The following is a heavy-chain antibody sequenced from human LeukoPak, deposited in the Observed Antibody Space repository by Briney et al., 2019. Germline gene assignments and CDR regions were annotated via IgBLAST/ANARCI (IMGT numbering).Heavy chain of an antibody. J-gene: IGHJ5*01. CDR1: GGSISSGDYY. CDR3: ARAESCYYYTNWFDS. CDR2: IYYSGRN. V-gene: IGHV4-30-4*01. D-gene: IGHD3-22*01. Sequence: SETLSLTCTVSGGSISSGDYYWSWIRQPPGKGLEWIGYIYYSGRNYYNPSLKSRVTISVDTSKNQFSLKLSSVTAADTAVYYCARAESCYYYTNWFDSWGQGTLVTVSS.